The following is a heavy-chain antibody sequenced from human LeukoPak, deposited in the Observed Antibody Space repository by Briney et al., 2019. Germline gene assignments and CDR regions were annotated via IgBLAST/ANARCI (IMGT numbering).Heavy chain of an antibody. D-gene: IGHD6-19*01. Sequence: GGSLRLSCAASGFTFSTYWMTWVRQAPGKGLEWVANIKQDGSEKYYVDSVKGRFTISRDNAKNSVYLQMNSLRAEDTAVYYCARGTFWAPWLGSFDYWGQGTLVTVSS. J-gene: IGHJ4*02. CDR1: GFTFSTYW. CDR2: IKQDGSEK. CDR3: ARGTFWAPWLGSFDY. V-gene: IGHV3-7*01.